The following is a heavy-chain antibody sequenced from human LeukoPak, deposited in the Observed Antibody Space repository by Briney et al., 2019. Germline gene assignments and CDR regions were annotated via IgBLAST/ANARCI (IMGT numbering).Heavy chain of an antibody. CDR3: AKGGVYQLLLFDY. Sequence: PGGSLRLSCAASGFTFSSYAMSWVRQAPGKGLEWVSAISGSGGSTYYADSVKGRFTISRDDSKNTLYLQMNSLRAEDTAVYYCAKGGVYQLLLFDYWGQGTLVTVSS. D-gene: IGHD2-2*01. V-gene: IGHV3-23*01. J-gene: IGHJ4*02. CDR1: GFTFSSYA. CDR2: ISGSGGST.